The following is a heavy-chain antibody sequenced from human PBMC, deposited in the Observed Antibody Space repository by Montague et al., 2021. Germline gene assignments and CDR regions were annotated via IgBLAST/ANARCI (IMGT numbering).Heavy chain of an antibody. CDR2: ITSDGSDT. V-gene: IGHV3-74*01. Sequence: SLILSCAASGFSFSSLWMHWVRQAPVKGLVWVSQITSDGSDTNYXDSVKGRFTISRDNAKSTLYLQMNSLRDEDTAVYYCVRDRPKASFDFWGQGTLVTVSS. CDR1: GFSFSSLW. CDR3: VRDRPKASFDF. J-gene: IGHJ5*01.